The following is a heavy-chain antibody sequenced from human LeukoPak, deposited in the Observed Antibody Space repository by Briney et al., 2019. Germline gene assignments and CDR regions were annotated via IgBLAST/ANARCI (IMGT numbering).Heavy chain of an antibody. CDR2: ISWNSGNI. Sequence: GGSLRLSCAASGFIFDDYSMHWVRQAPGKGLGWVSGISWNSGNIDDADSVKGRFTISRDNAKNSLYLQMNSLRAEDTALYFCAKAAKLLWFGDLGAVPYYLDSWGPGTLVTVSS. CDR3: AKAAKLLWFGDLGAVPYYLDS. CDR1: GFIFDDYS. V-gene: IGHV3-9*01. D-gene: IGHD3-10*01. J-gene: IGHJ4*02.